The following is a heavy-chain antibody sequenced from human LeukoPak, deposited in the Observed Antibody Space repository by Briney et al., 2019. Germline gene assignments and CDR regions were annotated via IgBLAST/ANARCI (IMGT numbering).Heavy chain of an antibody. CDR3: ANEGGGAFDF. CDR2: IKEDGSEI. V-gene: IGHV3-7*01. CDR1: GFTLSSYW. J-gene: IGHJ3*01. D-gene: IGHD3-16*01. Sequence: PGGSLRLSCAASGFTLSSYWMSWVRQAPGKGLEWVANIKEDGSEIYYVDSVKGRFTISRDNAKNSLYLQMNSLRGEDTAVYYCANEGGGAFDFWGQGTMVTVSA.